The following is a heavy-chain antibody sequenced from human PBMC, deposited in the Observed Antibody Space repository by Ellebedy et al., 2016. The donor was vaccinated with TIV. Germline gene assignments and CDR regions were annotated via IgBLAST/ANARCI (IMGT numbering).Heavy chain of an antibody. CDR2: STTESTRYTS. J-gene: IGHJ4*02. CDR1: GSTSSSHF. CDR3: AAYLWGTPY. D-gene: IGHD2-21*01. Sequence: PGGSLSLSCAAYGSTSSSHFMDWPRQARGKGWGWVDRSTTESTRYTSAYAASEKGRFTISRDDSKNSIYLQMNSLTTEDTAVYYCAAYLWGTPYWGQGTLVTVSS. V-gene: IGHV3-72*01.